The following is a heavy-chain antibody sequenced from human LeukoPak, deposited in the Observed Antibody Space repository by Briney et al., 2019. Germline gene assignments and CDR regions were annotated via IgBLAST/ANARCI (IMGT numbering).Heavy chain of an antibody. CDR3: AKAPVTTCRGAFCYPFDY. CDR1: GFTFSSYS. Sequence: GGSLRLSCAASGFTFSSYSMNWVRQAPGKGLEWVSAISDTGNTYHADSVKGRFTISRDSSKNTLFLQMNRLRPEDAAVYYCAKAPVTTCRGAFCYPFDYWGLGTLVTVST. CDR2: ISDTGNT. J-gene: IGHJ4*02. V-gene: IGHV3-23*01. D-gene: IGHD2-15*01.